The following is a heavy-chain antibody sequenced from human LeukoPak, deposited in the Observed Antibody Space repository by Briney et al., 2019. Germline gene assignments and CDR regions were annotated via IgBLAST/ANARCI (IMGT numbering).Heavy chain of an antibody. CDR1: GFTFSTYE. D-gene: IGHD1-26*01. CDR3: ARGIVEFDY. CDR2: ISSSSTI. V-gene: IGHV3-48*03. Sequence: PGGSLRLSCAVSGFTFSTYEMNWVRQAPGKGLEWVSYISSSSTIYYADSVKGRFTISRDNAKNSLYLQMNSLRAEDTAVYYCARGIVEFDYWGQGTLVTVSS. J-gene: IGHJ4*02.